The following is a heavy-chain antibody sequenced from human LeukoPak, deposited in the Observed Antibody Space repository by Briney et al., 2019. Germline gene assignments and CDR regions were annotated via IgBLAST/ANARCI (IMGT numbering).Heavy chain of an antibody. J-gene: IGHJ6*02. Sequence: ASVKVSCKASGYTFTCYYMLWVRQAPGQGLEWMGWINPSSGGTNYAQKFQGRVTMTRATYITTAYMEPSRLRSDDTAVYYCARDPITFGGVIVIPEILGMDVWGQGTTVTVSS. D-gene: IGHD3-16*02. CDR3: ARDPITFGGVIVIPEILGMDV. V-gene: IGHV1-2*02. CDR2: INPSSGGT. CDR1: GYTFTCYY.